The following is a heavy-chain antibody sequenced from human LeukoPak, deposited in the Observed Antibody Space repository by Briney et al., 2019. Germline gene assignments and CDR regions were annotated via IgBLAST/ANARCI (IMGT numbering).Heavy chain of an antibody. CDR2: ISNNNSYI. CDR1: GFTFSSYR. D-gene: IGHD5-12*01. J-gene: IGHJ6*02. Sequence: GGSLTLSCAASGFTFSSYRMNWVRQAPGTGLEWVSFISNNNSYIYYADTVQGRFTISRDNPKNSLYLQMNSLRAEDTAVYYCAREHGHCGYGQDYYYSYGMDVWGQGTTVTVSS. CDR3: AREHGHCGYGQDYYYSYGMDV. V-gene: IGHV3-21*01.